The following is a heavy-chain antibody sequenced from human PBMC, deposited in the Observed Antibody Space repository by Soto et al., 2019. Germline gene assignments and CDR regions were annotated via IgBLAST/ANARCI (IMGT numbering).Heavy chain of an antibody. Sequence: EVQLLESGGGLAQPGGSLRLSCAASGFAFSSSAMAWIRQTPGKGLQWVSAITVAGGGIYYADSVKGRFTISRANSQKTLYLQMNSLSAEDTAQDFGAKLPPSPTMGGTSHWGQGTLVTVSS. J-gene: IGHJ4*02. CDR2: ITVAGGGI. D-gene: IGHD1-26*01. CDR3: AKLPPSPTMGGTSH. CDR1: GFAFSSSA. V-gene: IGHV3-23*01.